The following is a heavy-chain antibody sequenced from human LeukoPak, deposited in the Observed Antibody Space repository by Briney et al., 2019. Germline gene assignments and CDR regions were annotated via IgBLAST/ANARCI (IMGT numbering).Heavy chain of an antibody. J-gene: IGHJ4*02. CDR1: GFTFSTYS. Sequence: GSLRLSCAGSGFTFSTYSIHWVRQAPGKGLEWVSSISSDGGYIYYADSVKGRFTISRDNAKNSVYLQMKSLRAEDTAVYYCARGNASLPFDYWGQGTLVTVSS. D-gene: IGHD2-2*01. CDR2: ISSDGGYI. CDR3: ARGNASLPFDY. V-gene: IGHV3-21*01.